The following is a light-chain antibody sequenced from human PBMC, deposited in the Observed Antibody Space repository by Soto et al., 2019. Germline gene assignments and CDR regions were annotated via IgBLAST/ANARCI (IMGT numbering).Light chain of an antibody. V-gene: IGKV3-15*01. CDR2: GAS. Sequence: EVVLTQSPVPPSVSPRESATRSRRASQIINSNLAWYQQKPGQAPRLLIYGASTRATGIPVRFSGGGSGTEFTLTISSLQSEDFAVYYCQQYHKWPITFGQGTRLEIK. J-gene: IGKJ5*01. CDR1: QIINSN. CDR3: QQYHKWPIT.